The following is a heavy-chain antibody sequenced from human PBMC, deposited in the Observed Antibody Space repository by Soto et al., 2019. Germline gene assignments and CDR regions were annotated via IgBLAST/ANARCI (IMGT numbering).Heavy chain of an antibody. J-gene: IGHJ6*02. CDR2: IVVGSGNT. D-gene: IGHD3-22*01. CDR1: GFTFTSSA. CDR3: AAEDYDSSGYSYYYYGMDV. Sequence: WASVKVSCKASGFTFTSSAVQWVRQARGQRLEWIGWIVVGSGNTNYAQKFQERVTITRDMSTSTAYMELSSLRSEGTAVYYCAAEDYDSSGYSYYYYGMDVWGQGTTVTVSS. V-gene: IGHV1-58*01.